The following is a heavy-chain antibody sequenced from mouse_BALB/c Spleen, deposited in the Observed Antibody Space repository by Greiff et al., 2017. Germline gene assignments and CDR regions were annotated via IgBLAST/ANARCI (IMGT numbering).Heavy chain of an antibody. CDR1: GYTFTSYT. D-gene: IGHD2-3*01. V-gene: IGHV1-4*01. Sequence: VQLKESGAELARPGASVKMSCKASGYTFTSYTMHWVKQRPGQGLEWIGYINPSSGYTNYNQKFKDKATLTADKSSSTAYMQLSSLTSEDSAVYYCARIYDGYYWAMDYWGQGTSVTVSS. CDR2: INPSSGYT. CDR3: ARIYDGYYWAMDY. J-gene: IGHJ4*01.